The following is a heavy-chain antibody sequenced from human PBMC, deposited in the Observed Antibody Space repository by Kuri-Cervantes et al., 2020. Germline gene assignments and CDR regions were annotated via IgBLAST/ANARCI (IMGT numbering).Heavy chain of an antibody. J-gene: IGHJ5*02. Sequence: GSLRLSCAVSGGSISSSNWWSWVRQPPGKGLEWIGEIYHSGSTNYNPSLKSRVTISVDKSKNQFSLKLSSVTAADTAVYYCARHLRVNYNWFDPWGQGTLVTVSS. CDR1: GGSISSSNW. CDR3: ARHLRVNYNWFDP. CDR2: IYHSGST. V-gene: IGHV4-4*02. D-gene: IGHD4-23*01.